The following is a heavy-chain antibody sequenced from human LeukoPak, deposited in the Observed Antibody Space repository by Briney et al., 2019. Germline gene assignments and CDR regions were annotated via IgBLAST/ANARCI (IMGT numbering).Heavy chain of an antibody. CDR3: VKDLGYSSGWYPEYFQH. D-gene: IGHD6-19*01. CDR2: ISGSGGST. CDR1: GFTFSSYA. Sequence: PGGSLRLSCAASGFTFSSYAMSWVRQAPGKGLEWVSAISGSGGSTYYADSVKGRFTISRDNSKNTLYLQMNSLRAEDTAVYYCVKDLGYSSGWYPEYFQHWGQGTLVTVSS. J-gene: IGHJ1*01. V-gene: IGHV3-23*01.